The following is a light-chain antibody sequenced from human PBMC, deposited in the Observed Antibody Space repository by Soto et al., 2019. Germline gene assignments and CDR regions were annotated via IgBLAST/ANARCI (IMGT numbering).Light chain of an antibody. CDR2: GAS. CDR3: KEYNNYWT. Sequence: VLTQSPGTLSLSPGEGATLSCRASQSVSSSYLAWYQQKPGQAPRLLIYGASSRATGIQDRFSGSGSGTEFTLTIRSLQSDDFATYYCKEYNNYWTCGQGTKVDIK. V-gene: IGKV3-20*01. CDR1: QSVSSSY. J-gene: IGKJ1*01.